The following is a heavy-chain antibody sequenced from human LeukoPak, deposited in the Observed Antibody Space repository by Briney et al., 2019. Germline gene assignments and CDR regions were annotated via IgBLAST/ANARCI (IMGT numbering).Heavy chain of an antibody. D-gene: IGHD3-16*01. V-gene: IGHV6-1*01. J-gene: IGHJ4*02. CDR1: GDSVSSNSVT. CDR2: TYYRSKWYN. Sequence: SQTLSLTCAISGDSVSSNSVTWNWIRQSPSRGLEWLGRTYYRSKWYNDYAVSVKSRITFNADTSKNQFSLQLYSVTPEDTAVYYCARGWGNFDYWGQGTLVTVSS. CDR3: ARGWGNFDY.